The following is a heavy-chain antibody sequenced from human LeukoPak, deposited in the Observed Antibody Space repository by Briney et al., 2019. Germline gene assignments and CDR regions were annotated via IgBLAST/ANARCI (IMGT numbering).Heavy chain of an antibody. CDR2: ISYDGSNK. V-gene: IGHV3-30*04. CDR1: GFTFSNYA. CDR3: ARSYYEYYYDSSGYYRPYFDY. J-gene: IGHJ4*02. Sequence: GGSLRLSCAASGFTFSNYAMHWVRQAPGKGLEWVAVISYDGSNKYYADSVKGRFTISRDNSKNTLYLQMNSLRAEDTAVYYCARSYYEYYYDSSGYYRPYFDYWGQGTLVTVSS. D-gene: IGHD3-22*01.